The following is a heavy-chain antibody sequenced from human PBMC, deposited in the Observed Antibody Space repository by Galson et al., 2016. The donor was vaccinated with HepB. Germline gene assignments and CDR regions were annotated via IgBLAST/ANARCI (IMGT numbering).Heavy chain of an antibody. V-gene: IGHV4-34*01. CDR1: GAPFNDYY. Sequence: ETLSLTCAVYGAPFNDYYWTWLRQPPGKRLEWIGEITHNKIINYNPSLNSRVTMSVDTSKTQFSLRLTSLTAADTALYYGARGYCSGASCYSKGPAYFDYWGQGTLVTVPS. D-gene: IGHD2-15*01. CDR3: ARGYCSGASCYSKGPAYFDY. CDR2: ITHNKII. J-gene: IGHJ4*02.